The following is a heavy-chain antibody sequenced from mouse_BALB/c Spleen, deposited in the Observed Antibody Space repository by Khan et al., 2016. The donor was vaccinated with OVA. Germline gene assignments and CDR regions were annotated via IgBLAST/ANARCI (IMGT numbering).Heavy chain of an antibody. J-gene: IGHJ2*01. D-gene: IGHD1-1*01. Sequence: EVELVESGGGLVKPGGSLKLSCAASGFAFSSYSMSWVRQTPEKRLEWVATITSGGSYTYYPDSVKGRFTISRDNAKNTLYLQMSSLKSEDTAMYYCTIDRKYYSSSFYFDYWGQGTTLTVSS. V-gene: IGHV5-6-4*01. CDR1: GFAFSSYS. CDR2: ITSGGSYT. CDR3: TIDRKYYSSSFYFDY.